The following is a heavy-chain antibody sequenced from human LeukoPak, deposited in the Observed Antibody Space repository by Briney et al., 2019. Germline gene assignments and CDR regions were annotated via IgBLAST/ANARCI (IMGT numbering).Heavy chain of an antibody. V-gene: IGHV1-8*01. CDR3: AAEPYYYDSSGYLMDV. Sequence: GASVKVSCKASGYTFTSYDINWVRQATGQGLEWMGWMNPNSGNTGFAQKFQGRVTMTRNTSISTAYMELSSLRSEDTAVYYCAAEPYYYDSSGYLMDVWGQGTTVTVSS. CDR1: GYTFTSYD. CDR2: MNPNSGNT. D-gene: IGHD3-22*01. J-gene: IGHJ6*02.